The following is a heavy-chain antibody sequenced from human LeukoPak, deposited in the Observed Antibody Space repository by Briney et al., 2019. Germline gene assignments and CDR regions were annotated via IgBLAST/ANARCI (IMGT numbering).Heavy chain of an antibody. V-gene: IGHV3-21*01. CDR2: ISSSSNYI. Sequence: GGSLRLSCAASGFTFSSYCMHWVRQAPGKGLEGVSSISSSSNYIYYADSVKGRFTISRDNAKNSLYLQMNSLRAEDAAVYYCARDERAAAATGTNLNYWGQGTLVTVSS. J-gene: IGHJ4*02. D-gene: IGHD6-13*01. CDR1: GFTFSSYC. CDR3: ARDERAAAATGTNLNY.